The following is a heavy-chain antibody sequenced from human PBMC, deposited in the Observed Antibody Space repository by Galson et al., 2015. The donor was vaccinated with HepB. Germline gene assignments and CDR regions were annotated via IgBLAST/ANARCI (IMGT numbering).Heavy chain of an antibody. D-gene: IGHD2-15*01. CDR1: GYTFTSYY. CDR2: INPSGGST. J-gene: IGHJ5*02. V-gene: IGHV1-46*01. Sequence: SVKVSCKASGYTFTSYYMHWVRQAPGQGLEWMGIINPSGGSTSYAQKFQGRVTMTRDTSTSTVYMELSSLRSEDTAVYYCARGSFVAVVDGTQNNWFGPWGQGTQVTVSS. CDR3: ARGSFVAVVDGTQNNWFGP.